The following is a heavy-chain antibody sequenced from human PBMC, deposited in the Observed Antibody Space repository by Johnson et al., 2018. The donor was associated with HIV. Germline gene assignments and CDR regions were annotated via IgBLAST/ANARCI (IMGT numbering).Heavy chain of an antibody. CDR3: AREEGTDILTRGDAFDI. J-gene: IGHJ3*02. CDR1: GFTFSSYA. CDR2: ISYDGSEK. Sequence: QLVESGGGVVQPGRSLRLSCAASGFTFSSYAMHWVRQAPGKGLEWVAVISYDGSEKYFADSVKGRFTISRDSSKNTLYLQMNSLRAEDTAVYYCAREEGTDILTRGDAFDIWGQGTMVTVSS. D-gene: IGHD3-9*01. V-gene: IGHV3-30*04.